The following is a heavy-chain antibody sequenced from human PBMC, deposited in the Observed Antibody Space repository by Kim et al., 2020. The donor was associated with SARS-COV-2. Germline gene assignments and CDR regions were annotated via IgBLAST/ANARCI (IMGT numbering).Heavy chain of an antibody. CDR1: GYTFTSYY. J-gene: IGHJ4*02. CDR2: INPSGGST. V-gene: IGHV1-46*01. D-gene: IGHD3-16*02. Sequence: ASVKVSCKASGYTFTSYYMHWVRQAPGQGLEWMGIINPSGGSTSYAQKFQGRVTMTRDTSTSTVYMELSSLRSEDTAVYYCARDLATFGGVIVYFDYWGQGTLVTVSS. CDR3: ARDLATFGGVIVYFDY.